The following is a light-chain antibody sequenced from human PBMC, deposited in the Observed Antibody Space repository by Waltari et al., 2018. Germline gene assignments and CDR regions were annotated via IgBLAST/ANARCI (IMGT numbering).Light chain of an antibody. V-gene: IGLV3-1*01. CDR3: QAWDSSTVV. CDR1: PSGVNY. CDR2: QDS. J-gene: IGLJ2*01. Sequence: SSELTQPSSVAVSPGQTATTTCPGAPSGVNYACWYQQKPGQSPVLVIYQDSKRPSGIPERFSGSNSGNTATLTISGTQAMDEADYYCQAWDSSTVVFGGGTKLTVL.